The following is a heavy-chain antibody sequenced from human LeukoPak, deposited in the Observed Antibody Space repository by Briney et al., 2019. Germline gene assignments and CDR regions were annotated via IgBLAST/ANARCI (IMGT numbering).Heavy chain of an antibody. CDR3: AKAGAVCSSSSCYANY. CDR2: ISGSGGDT. J-gene: IGHJ4*02. D-gene: IGHD2-2*01. V-gene: IGHV3-23*01. Sequence: GGSLRLSCAASGFTFSNYAMTWVRQAPGKGLEWVSAISGSGGDTYYADSVKGRFTISRDNFKNTLYLQMNSLRAEDTALYYCAKAGAVCSSSSCYANYWGQGTLVTVSS. CDR1: GFTFSNYA.